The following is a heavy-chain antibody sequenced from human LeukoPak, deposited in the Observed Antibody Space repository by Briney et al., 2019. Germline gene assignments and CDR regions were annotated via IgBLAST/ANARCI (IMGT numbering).Heavy chain of an antibody. V-gene: IGHV3-48*01. J-gene: IGHJ4*02. CDR3: ARVAAAADFDY. Sequence: GGSLRLSCAASGFTFSSYSMNWVRQAPGKGLEWVSYISSSSSTIYYADSVKGRFTISRDNAKNPLYLQMNSLRAEDTAVYYCARVAAAADFDYWGQGTLVTVSS. D-gene: IGHD6-13*01. CDR1: GFTFSSYS. CDR2: ISSSSSTI.